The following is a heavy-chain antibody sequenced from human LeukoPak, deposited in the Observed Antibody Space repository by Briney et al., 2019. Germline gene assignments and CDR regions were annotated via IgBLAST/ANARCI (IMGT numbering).Heavy chain of an antibody. CDR2: IYTSGST. D-gene: IGHD6-13*01. J-gene: IGHJ5*02. Sequence: SETLSLTCTVSGGSISTYYWSWIRQPPGKGLEWIGYIYTSGSTNYNPSLKRRVTISVDTSKNQFSLKLTSVTAADTAVYYCARSRSYSSTWYNPWGQGTLVTVSS. CDR3: ARSRSYSSTWYNP. V-gene: IGHV4-4*09. CDR1: GGSISTYY.